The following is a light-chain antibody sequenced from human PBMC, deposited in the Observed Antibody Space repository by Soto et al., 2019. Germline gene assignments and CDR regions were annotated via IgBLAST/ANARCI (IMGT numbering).Light chain of an antibody. CDR2: EVS. J-gene: IGLJ1*01. CDR1: SSDVGGYHY. CDR3: TSYSSSSTFYV. Sequence: QSVLTQPASVSGSPGQSITISCTGTSSDVGGYHYVSWYQHHPGKAPKLMIYEVSNRPSGVSHRFSGSKSGNTASLTISGLQAEDEADYYCTSYSSSSTFYVFGTGTKVTVL. V-gene: IGLV2-14*01.